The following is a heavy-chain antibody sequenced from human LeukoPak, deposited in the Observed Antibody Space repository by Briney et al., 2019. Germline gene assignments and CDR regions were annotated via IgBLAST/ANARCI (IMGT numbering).Heavy chain of an antibody. CDR1: GDTFTSHG. V-gene: IGHV1-18*01. Sequence: GASVKVSCKASGDTFTSHGIGWVRQAPGQGLEWMAWINNYNGITNYAQNFKGRVTVTTDTSTSTAYMDLMSLRSDDTAVYYCARDAITWSQEISYYYTMDVWGQGTTVTVSS. D-gene: IGHD2-8*02. CDR2: INNYNGIT. J-gene: IGHJ6*02. CDR3: ARDAITWSQEISYYYTMDV.